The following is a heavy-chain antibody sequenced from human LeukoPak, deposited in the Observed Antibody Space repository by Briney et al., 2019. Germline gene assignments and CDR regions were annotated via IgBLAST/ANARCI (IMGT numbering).Heavy chain of an antibody. CDR2: ISGSGGST. CDR1: GFTFSSYA. V-gene: IGHV3-23*01. CDR3: AKGQGRGYSYIYSDY. Sequence: PGGSLRLSCAASGFTFSSYAMSWVRQAPGKGLEWVSAISGSGGSTYYADSVKGRFTISRDNSKNTLYLQMNSLRAEDTAVYHCAKGQGRGYSYIYSDYWGQGTLVTVS. D-gene: IGHD5-18*01. J-gene: IGHJ4*02.